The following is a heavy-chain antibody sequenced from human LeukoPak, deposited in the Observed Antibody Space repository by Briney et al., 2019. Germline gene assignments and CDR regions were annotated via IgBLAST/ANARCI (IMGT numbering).Heavy chain of an antibody. CDR1: GFTFDDYG. V-gene: IGHV3-20*04. CDR2: INWNAGST. J-gene: IGHJ4*02. Sequence: PGGSLRLSCAASGFTFDDYGMSWVRQAPGKGLEWVSGINWNAGSTGYANSVKGRFTISRDNAKNSLYLQMNSLRAEDTAVYYCARDPGYRDFDYWGQGTLVTVSS. D-gene: IGHD3-9*01. CDR3: ARDPGYRDFDY.